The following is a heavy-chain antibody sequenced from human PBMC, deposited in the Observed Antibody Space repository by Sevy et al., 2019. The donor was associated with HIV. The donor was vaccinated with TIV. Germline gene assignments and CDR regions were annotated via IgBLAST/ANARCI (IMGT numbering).Heavy chain of an antibody. J-gene: IGHJ3*02. CDR1: GYSFTSYW. V-gene: IGHV5-51*01. D-gene: IGHD6-13*01. CDR3: ASSIAAAAYEAFDI. Sequence: GEALKISCKGSGYSFTSYWIGWVCQMPGKGLEWMGIIYPGDSDTRYSPSFQVQVTISADKSISTAYLQWSSLKASDTAMYYCASSIAAAAYEAFDIWGQGTMVTVSS. CDR2: IYPGDSDT.